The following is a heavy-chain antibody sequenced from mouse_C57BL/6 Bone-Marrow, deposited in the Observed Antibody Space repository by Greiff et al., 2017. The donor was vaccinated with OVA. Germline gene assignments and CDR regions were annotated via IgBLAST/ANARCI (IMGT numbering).Heavy chain of an antibody. J-gene: IGHJ3*01. Sequence: EVHLVESGPGLVKPSQSLSLTCSVTGYSITSGYYWNWIRQFPGNKLEWMGYISYDGSNNYNPSLKNRISITRDTSKNQFFLQLNSVTTEDTATYYCERGGVYYYGSTNPFAYWGQGTLVTVSA. CDR3: ERGGVYYYGSTNPFAY. CDR2: ISYDGSN. D-gene: IGHD1-1*01. V-gene: IGHV3-6*01. CDR1: GYSITSGYY.